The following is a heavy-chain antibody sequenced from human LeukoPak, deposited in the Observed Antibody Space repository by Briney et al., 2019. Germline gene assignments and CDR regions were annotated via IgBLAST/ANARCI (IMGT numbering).Heavy chain of an antibody. CDR1: GFTFSSYA. CDR2: ISGSGGST. CDR3: AKDSRRYGDRGRAY. J-gene: IGHJ4*02. D-gene: IGHD4-17*01. Sequence: PGGSLRLSCAASGFTFSSYAMSWVRQAPGKGLEWVSAISGSGGSTYYADSVKGRFTISRDNPKNTLYLQMNSLRAEDTAVYYCAKDSRRYGDRGRAYWGQGTLVTVSS. V-gene: IGHV3-23*01.